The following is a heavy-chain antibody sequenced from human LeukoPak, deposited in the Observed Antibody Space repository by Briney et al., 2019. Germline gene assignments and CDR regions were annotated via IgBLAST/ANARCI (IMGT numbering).Heavy chain of an antibody. CDR2: IYSGGST. J-gene: IGHJ4*02. Sequence: SGGSLRLSCAASGFTVSSNYMSWVRQAPGKGLEWVSVIYSGGSTYYADSVKGRFTISRDNSKNTLYLQMNSLRAEDTAVYYCAKDWGVRLYDSSLYYFDYWGQGTLVTVSS. CDR1: GFTVSSNY. CDR3: AKDWGVRLYDSSLYYFDY. D-gene: IGHD3-22*01. V-gene: IGHV3-53*01.